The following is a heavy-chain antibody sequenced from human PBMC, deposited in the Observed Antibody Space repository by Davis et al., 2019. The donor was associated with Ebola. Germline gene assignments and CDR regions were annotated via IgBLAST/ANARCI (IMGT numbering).Heavy chain of an antibody. CDR3: ARGRYNNMDV. J-gene: IGHJ6*04. Sequence: PGGSLRLSCAASGFTFSNFWMHWVRQSPGKGLMWVSSINNDGSGTGYADSVKGRFTMSRDNAKSTLNLQMSSLRAEDTAVYYCARGRYNNMDVWGKGITVTVSS. V-gene: IGHV3-74*01. CDR1: GFTFSNFW. D-gene: IGHD1-1*01. CDR2: INNDGSGT.